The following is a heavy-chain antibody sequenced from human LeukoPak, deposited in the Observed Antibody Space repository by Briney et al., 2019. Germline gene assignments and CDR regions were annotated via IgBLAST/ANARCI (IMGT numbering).Heavy chain of an antibody. V-gene: IGHV1-46*01. CDR1: GYTFTSYY. D-gene: IGHD5-24*01. J-gene: IGHJ3*01. Sequence: GASVKVFCKASGYTFTSYYTHWVRQAPGQGLEWMGIINPSGGSTSYAQKFQGRVTMTRDTSTSTVYMELSSLRSEDTAVYYCASALGIEMATTDSWGQGTMVTVSS. CDR3: ASALGIEMATTDS. CDR2: INPSGGST.